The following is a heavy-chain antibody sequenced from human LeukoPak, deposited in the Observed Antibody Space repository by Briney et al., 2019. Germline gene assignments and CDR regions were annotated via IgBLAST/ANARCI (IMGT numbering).Heavy chain of an antibody. D-gene: IGHD6-19*01. CDR1: GFTFSSYA. CDR3: AKDSATGYSSGWYAPLVDY. CDR2: ISGSGGST. J-gene: IGHJ4*02. V-gene: IGHV3-23*01. Sequence: PGGFLRLSCAASGFTFSSYAMSWVRQAPGKGLEWVSAISGSGGSTYYADSVKGRFTISRDNSKNTLYLQMNSLRAEDTAVYYCAKDSATGYSSGWYAPLVDYWGQGTLVTVSS.